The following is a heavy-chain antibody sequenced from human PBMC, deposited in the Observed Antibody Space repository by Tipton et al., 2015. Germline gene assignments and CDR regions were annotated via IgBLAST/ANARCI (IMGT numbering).Heavy chain of an antibody. D-gene: IGHD3-9*01. CDR2: IYHTGST. CDR3: ACQDYDSLTRDYQTVDC. V-gene: IGHV4-38-2*01. CDR1: GYSISSAFY. J-gene: IGHJ4*02. Sequence: TLSLTCDVSGYSISSAFYWGWIRQPPGKGLEWIATIYHTGSTYYNPSLKSRVTMSRDTSKNQFSLKLTSVTAADTAVYYCACQDYDSLTRDYQTVDCWGQGTLVTVSS.